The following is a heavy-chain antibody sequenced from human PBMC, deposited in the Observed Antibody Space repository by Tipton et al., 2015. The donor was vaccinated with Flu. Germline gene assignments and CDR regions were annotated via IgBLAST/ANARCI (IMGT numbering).Heavy chain of an antibody. D-gene: IGHD6-13*01. V-gene: IGHV4-59*01. CDR3: ARVLADSSRWYDFFSYSGMDG. Sequence: TLSLTCTVSGGSISSYYWSWIRQPPGKGLEWIGDIYYSGSTNYNPSLKSRVTISVDTSRNQFSLKLSSVTAADTAVYYCARVLADSSRWYDFFSYSGMDGWGQGPTVTVSS. CDR2: IYYSGST. CDR1: GGSISSYY. J-gene: IGHJ6*02.